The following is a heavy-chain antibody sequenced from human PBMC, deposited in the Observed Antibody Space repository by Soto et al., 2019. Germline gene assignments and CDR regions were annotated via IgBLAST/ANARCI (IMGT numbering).Heavy chain of an antibody. CDR1: GGSISSYY. D-gene: IGHD2-15*01. CDR3: ARARGSRPKHAFDI. J-gene: IGHJ3*02. Sequence: PSETLSLTCTVSGGSISSYYWSWIRQPPGKGLEWIGYIYYSGSTNYNPSLKSRVTISVDTSKNQFSLKLSSVTAADTAVYYCARARGSRPKHAFDIWGQGTMVTVSS. V-gene: IGHV4-59*01. CDR2: IYYSGST.